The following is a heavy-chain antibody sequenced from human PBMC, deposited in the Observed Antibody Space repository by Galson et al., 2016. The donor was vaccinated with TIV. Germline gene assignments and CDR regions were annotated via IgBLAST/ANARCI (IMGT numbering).Heavy chain of an antibody. CDR2: IIPHVGIA. D-gene: IGHD2-21*02. CDR1: GGTFSSNI. Sequence: SVKVSCKASGGTFSSNIINWIRQAPGQGLEWMGGIIPHVGIANYAQRLKGRVTITADKSMNTAYMELSSLRSEDTAMYYCATFAACGGDCYYFDYWGQGTLVTVSS. CDR3: ATFAACGGDCYYFDY. J-gene: IGHJ4*02. V-gene: IGHV1-69*10.